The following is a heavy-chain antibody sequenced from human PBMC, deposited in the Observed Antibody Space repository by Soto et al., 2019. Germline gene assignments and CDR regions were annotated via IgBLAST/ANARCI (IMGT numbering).Heavy chain of an antibody. CDR3: AKGSDTSGYYQLDY. J-gene: IGHJ4*02. CDR1: GFTFSSYG. V-gene: IGHV3-30*18. D-gene: IGHD3-22*01. Sequence: QVQLVESGGGVVQPGRSLRLSCAASGFTFSSYGMHWVRQAPGKGLEWMAVISHDGTKKYYVDSVKGRFTISRDNSKNTLYLQMNRLRAEDTALYSCAKGSDTSGYYQLDYWGQGTLVTVSS. CDR2: ISHDGTKK.